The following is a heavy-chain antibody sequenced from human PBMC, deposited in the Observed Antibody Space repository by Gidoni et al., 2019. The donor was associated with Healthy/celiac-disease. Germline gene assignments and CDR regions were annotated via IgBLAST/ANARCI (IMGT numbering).Heavy chain of an antibody. CDR3: ARKLGTTQLFDP. CDR1: EFSLSTSGMC. V-gene: IGHV2-70*01. CDR2: IYWDDDK. D-gene: IGHD7-27*01. J-gene: IGHJ5*02. Sequence: QVTLRESDTALVQPTQTLTLTCTCSEFSLSTSGMCVSWIRQPPGKALEWLALIYWDDDKYYSTSLKTRLTISKDTAKNQVVLTMTNMDPVDTATYYCARKLGTTQLFDPWGQGTLVTVSS.